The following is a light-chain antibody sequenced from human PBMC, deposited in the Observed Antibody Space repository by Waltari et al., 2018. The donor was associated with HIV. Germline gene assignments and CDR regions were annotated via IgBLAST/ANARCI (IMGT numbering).Light chain of an antibody. CDR1: SSEVGGYNY. V-gene: IGLV2-14*01. CDR3: SSYTRSSTVV. J-gene: IGLJ2*01. Sequence: QSALTQPASVSGSPGQSITIACTGTSSEVGGYNYVSWYQQHPGKGPKLMSDEVSPRRSGVSIRFTGSTSGNTASLTIAGLQAEDESDYCSSSYTRSSTVVFGGETKLTV. CDR2: EVS.